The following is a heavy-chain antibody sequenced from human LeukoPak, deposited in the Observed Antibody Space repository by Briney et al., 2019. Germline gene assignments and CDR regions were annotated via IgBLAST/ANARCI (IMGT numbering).Heavy chain of an antibody. Sequence: GGSLRLSCAASGFTFNTYAMSWVRQAPGKGLEWVANIKQDGSEKYYVDSVKGRFTISRDNAKNSLYLQMNSLRAEDTAVFYCARDGTYTDYDPDFDIWGQGTLVTVSS. CDR3: ARDGTYTDYDPDFDI. D-gene: IGHD5-12*01. CDR1: GFTFNTYA. J-gene: IGHJ4*02. V-gene: IGHV3-7*04. CDR2: IKQDGSEK.